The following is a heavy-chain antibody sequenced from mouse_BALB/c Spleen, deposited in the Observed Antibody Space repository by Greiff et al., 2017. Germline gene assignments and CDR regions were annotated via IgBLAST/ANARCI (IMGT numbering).Heavy chain of an antibody. CDR2: ISSGSSTI. J-gene: IGHJ2*01. CDR1: GFTFSSFG. V-gene: IGHV5-17*02. D-gene: IGHD3-1*01. Sequence: EVKLVESGGGLVQPGGSRKLSCAASGFTFSSFGMHWVRQAPEKGLEWVAYISSGSSTIYYADTVKGRFTISRDNARNILYLQMSSLRSEDTAMYYCARSGGYFDYWGQGTTLTVSS. CDR3: ARSGGYFDY.